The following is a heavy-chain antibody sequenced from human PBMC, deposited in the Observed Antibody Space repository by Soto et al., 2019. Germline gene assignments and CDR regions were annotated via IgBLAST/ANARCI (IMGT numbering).Heavy chain of an antibody. CDR2: IYYIGST. CDR3: ARVISSSSSLGHRSYYSGMDV. V-gene: IGHV4-39*01. Sequence: SETLSLTCTVSGGSISSRSYYWGWIRQPPGKGLEWIGSIYYIGSTYYNPSLSSRVTMSVDTSKSQFSLKLSSVTAADTAVYYCARVISSSSSLGHRSYYSGMDVWGQGTTVTVSS. J-gene: IGHJ6*02. CDR1: GGSISSRSYY. D-gene: IGHD6-6*01.